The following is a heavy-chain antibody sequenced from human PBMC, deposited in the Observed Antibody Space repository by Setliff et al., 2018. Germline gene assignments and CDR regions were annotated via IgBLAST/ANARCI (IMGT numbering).Heavy chain of an antibody. Sequence: GGSLRLSCAASGFTFSTHAMTGVRQAPGKGLEWVSTATTSGTYSYYADSVKGRFTISRDDSKNTLYLQMNSLRAEDTAVYYCAKGGHVDYCGQGTLVTVSS. CDR2: ATTSGTYS. J-gene: IGHJ4*02. CDR1: GFTFSTHA. V-gene: IGHV3-23*01. CDR3: AKGGHVDY.